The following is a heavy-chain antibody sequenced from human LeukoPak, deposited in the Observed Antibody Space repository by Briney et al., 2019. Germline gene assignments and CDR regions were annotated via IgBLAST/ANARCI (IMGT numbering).Heavy chain of an antibody. D-gene: IGHD3-16*01. Sequence: SETLSLTCTVSGGSISSSSYYWGWIRQPPGKGLEWIGSFYYSGSTYYNPSLKSRVTISVDTSKNQFSLKLSSVTAADTAVYYCAREGFSPVGFDYWGQGTLVTVSS. V-gene: IGHV4-39*07. CDR1: GGSISSSSYY. CDR2: FYYSGST. CDR3: AREGFSPVGFDY. J-gene: IGHJ4*02.